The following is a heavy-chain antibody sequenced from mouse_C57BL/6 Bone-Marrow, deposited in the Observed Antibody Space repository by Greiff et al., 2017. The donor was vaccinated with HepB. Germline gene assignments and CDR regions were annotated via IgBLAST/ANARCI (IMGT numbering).Heavy chain of an antibody. Sequence: VQLQQSGAELARPGASVKLSCKASGYTFTSYGISWVKQRTGRGLEWIGEIYPRSGNTYYNEKFKGKATLTADKSSSTAYMELRSLTSEDSAVYFCLTPDTTVGDFDYWGQGTTLTVSS. CDR3: LTPDTTVGDFDY. CDR2: IYPRSGNT. CDR1: GYTFTSYG. D-gene: IGHD1-1*01. J-gene: IGHJ2*01. V-gene: IGHV1-81*01.